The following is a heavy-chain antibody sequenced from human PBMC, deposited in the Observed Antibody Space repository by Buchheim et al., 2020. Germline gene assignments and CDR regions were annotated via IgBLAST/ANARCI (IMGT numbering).Heavy chain of an antibody. CDR2: INSSGNKI. D-gene: IGHD2-15*01. J-gene: IGHJ4*02. V-gene: IGHV3-11*01. CDR1: GFTFSDYY. Sequence: QVQLVESGGGLVKPGGSLRLSCAASGFTFSDYYMSWIRQAPGKGLEWVSYINSSGNKIYYASSVKGRFPIPGGNAKNSLDWQKDNLGGGGTAVYYCAGGALSGGGGGYWGQGTL. CDR3: AGGALSGGGGGY.